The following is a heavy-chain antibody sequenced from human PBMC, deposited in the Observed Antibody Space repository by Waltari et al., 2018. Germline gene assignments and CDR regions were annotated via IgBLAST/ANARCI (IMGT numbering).Heavy chain of an antibody. J-gene: IGHJ3*02. D-gene: IGHD6-19*01. Sequence: VLEAGGGLIQRGGSGMLSGVGSGFSVSSNNMSWVRQATGKGLEWVSVLYGDGRTYYAESVKGRFIISRDNSKNTVYFQMNRLQTEDTAVYFCVRGVAGGFDIWGQGTLVTVSS. CDR2: LYGDGRT. CDR3: VRGVAGGFDI. V-gene: IGHV3-53*01. CDR1: GFSVSSNN.